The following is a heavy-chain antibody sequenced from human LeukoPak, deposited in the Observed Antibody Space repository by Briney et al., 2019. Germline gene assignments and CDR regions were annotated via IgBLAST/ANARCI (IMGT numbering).Heavy chain of an antibody. CDR3: ARGGYDFWFYYYYMDV. Sequence: GASVKVSCKASGYTFTGYYMHWVRQAPGQGLEWMGWINPNSGGTNYAQKFQGRVTMTRDTSISTAYIELSRLRSDDTAVYYCARGGYDFWFYYYYMDVWGKGTTVTVSS. J-gene: IGHJ6*03. CDR1: GYTFTGYY. CDR2: INPNSGGT. V-gene: IGHV1-2*02. D-gene: IGHD3-3*01.